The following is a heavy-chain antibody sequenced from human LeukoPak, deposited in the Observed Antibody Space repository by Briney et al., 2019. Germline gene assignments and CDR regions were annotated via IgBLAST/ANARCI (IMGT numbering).Heavy chain of an antibody. V-gene: IGHV5-51*01. CDR2: IYPGDSDT. J-gene: IGHJ3*02. CDR3: ARRRYCSSTSCYAGAFDI. D-gene: IGHD2-2*01. Sequence: GESLKISCKGSGYTFTNYWIAWVRQMPGKGLEWMGIIYPGDSDTRYSPSFQGQVTISVDKSISTAYLQWSSLKTSDTAMYYCARRRYCSSTSCYAGAFDIWGQGTMVTVSS. CDR1: GYTFTNYW.